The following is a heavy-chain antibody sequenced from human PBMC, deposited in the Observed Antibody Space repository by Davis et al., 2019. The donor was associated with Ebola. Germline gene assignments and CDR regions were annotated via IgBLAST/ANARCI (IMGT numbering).Heavy chain of an antibody. CDR2: MNPNSGNT. CDR3: ARDVMITFGGVIVETYYFDY. Sequence: ASVKVSCKVSPYSLTVLALQWVRQATGQGLEWMGWMNPNSGNTGYAQKFQGRVTMTRNTSISTAYMELSSLRSEDTAVYYCARDVMITFGGVIVETYYFDYWGQGTLVTVSS. V-gene: IGHV1-8*01. CDR1: PYSLTVLA. J-gene: IGHJ4*02. D-gene: IGHD3-16*02.